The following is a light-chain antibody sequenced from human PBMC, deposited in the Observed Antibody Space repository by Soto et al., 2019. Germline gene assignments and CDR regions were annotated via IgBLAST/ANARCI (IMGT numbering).Light chain of an antibody. V-gene: IGLV2-14*01. Sequence: QSALTQPASVSGSPGQSITISCTGTTRDIGGYNDVSWYQQHPGKAPQVMIFEVTYRPYGISDRFSASKSGNVASLTISGLQAEDEADYYCCSYRSGSAPYYVFGTGTKVTVL. CDR3: CSYRSGSAPYYV. CDR1: TRDIGGYND. CDR2: EVT. J-gene: IGLJ1*01.